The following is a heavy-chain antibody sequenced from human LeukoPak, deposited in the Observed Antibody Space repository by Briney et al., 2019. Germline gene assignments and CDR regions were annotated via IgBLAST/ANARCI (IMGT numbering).Heavy chain of an antibody. CDR2: IYTSGST. J-gene: IGHJ4*02. CDR3: ARGDVEYSSTPDY. CDR1: GGSISSGSYD. Sequence: SQTLSLTCSVPGGSISSGSYDWSWIRQPAGKGLEWIGRIYTSGSTNYNPSLKSRVTISVDTSKNQFSLKLSSVTAADTAVYYCARGDVEYSSTPDYWGQGTLVTVSS. V-gene: IGHV4-61*02. D-gene: IGHD6-6*01.